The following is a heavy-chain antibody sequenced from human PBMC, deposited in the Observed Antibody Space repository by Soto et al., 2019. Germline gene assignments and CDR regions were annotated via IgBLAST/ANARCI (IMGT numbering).Heavy chain of an antibody. CDR3: ARESEDLTSNFDY. CDR1: GFTFTRYS. Sequence: GGSLRLSCAASGFTFTRYSMNWVSQAPGKGLEWVSSISSTTNYIYYGDSMKGRFTISRDNAKNSLYLEMNSLRAEDTAVYYCARESEDLTSNFDYWGQGTLVTVSS. J-gene: IGHJ4*02. CDR2: ISSTTNYI. V-gene: IGHV3-21*06.